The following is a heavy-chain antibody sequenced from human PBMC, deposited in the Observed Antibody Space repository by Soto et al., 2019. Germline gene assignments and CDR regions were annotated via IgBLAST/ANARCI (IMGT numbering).Heavy chain of an antibody. D-gene: IGHD4-4*01. Sequence: EVQLEESGGGLVKPGGSLKLSCAASGFTFSHAWMSWVRQAPGKGLEWVGRIKSKNDGGTIDYAAPVKGRFTISRDDSNNTLFLQMNSLKIEDTALYYCTTLFIIDASSNNWGQGTFVTVSS. CDR2: IKSKNDGGTI. CDR3: TTLFIIDASSNN. V-gene: IGHV3-15*01. J-gene: IGHJ4*02. CDR1: GFTFSHAW.